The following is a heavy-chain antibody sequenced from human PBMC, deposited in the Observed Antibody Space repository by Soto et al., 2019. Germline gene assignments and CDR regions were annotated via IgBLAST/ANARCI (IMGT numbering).Heavy chain of an antibody. CDR1: GGSVSSGSYY. CDR2: IYYSGST. J-gene: IGHJ6*01. V-gene: IGHV4-61*01. CDR3: AREGVDTAHYGMEV. D-gene: IGHD5-18*01. Sequence: SETLSLTCTVSGGSVSSGSYYWSWIRQPPGKGLEWIGYIYYSGSTNYNPSLKSRVTISVDTSKNQFSLKLSSVTAADTAVHYCAREGVDTAHYGMEVWGQGTTVTVSS.